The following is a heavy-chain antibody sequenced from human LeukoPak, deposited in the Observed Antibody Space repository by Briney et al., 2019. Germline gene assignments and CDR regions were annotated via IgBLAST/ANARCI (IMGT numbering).Heavy chain of an antibody. CDR3: ARAPDTAIPYYYMDV. V-gene: IGHV4-4*02. Sequence: PSETLSLTCAVSGDSISSINWWTWVRLSPEKGLEWFGEIHHSGKTNYNPSLKSRVNISLDKSKNHFSLRVNSLVAADTAIYYCARAPDTAIPYYYMDVWGKGTTVTVSS. J-gene: IGHJ6*03. CDR1: GDSISSINW. D-gene: IGHD5-18*01. CDR2: IHHSGKT.